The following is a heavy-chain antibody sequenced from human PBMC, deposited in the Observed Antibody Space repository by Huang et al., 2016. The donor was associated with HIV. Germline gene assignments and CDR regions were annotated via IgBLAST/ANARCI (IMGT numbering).Heavy chain of an antibody. V-gene: IGHV1-69*01. D-gene: IGHD3-22*01. CDR2: ISPTLGTA. Sequence: QVQLVQSGAEVKKPGSSVQVSCKASGGSFRNFAIGWVRQAPGQGLEWMGGISPTLGTANYAQKFQGRVTISADESTSTAYMELSSLRSEDTAVYYCATVDYYDTSGPQRGYFDNWGQGTLVTVSS. CDR1: GGSFRNFA. J-gene: IGHJ4*02. CDR3: ATVDYYDTSGPQRGYFDN.